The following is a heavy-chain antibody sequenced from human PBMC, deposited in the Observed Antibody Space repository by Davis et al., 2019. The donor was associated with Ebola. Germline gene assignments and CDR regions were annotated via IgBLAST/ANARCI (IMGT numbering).Heavy chain of an antibody. D-gene: IGHD6-13*01. V-gene: IGHV3-53*01. CDR2: IYSGGIT. Sequence: GESLKISCAASGFTFSSYWMSWVRQAPGQGLEWVSIIYSGGITFYTDSVMGRFTISRDKSKSTLYLQMNSLRAEDTAVYYCARVVGQQDWYFDLWGPGTLVTVSS. CDR3: ARVVGQQDWYFDL. CDR1: GFTFSSYW. J-gene: IGHJ2*01.